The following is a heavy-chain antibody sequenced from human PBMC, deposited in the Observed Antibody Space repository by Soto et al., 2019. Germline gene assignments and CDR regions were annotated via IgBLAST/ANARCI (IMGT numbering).Heavy chain of an antibody. Sequence: EVQLVESGGGLVQPGGSLRLSCAASGFTFSSYWMSWVRQAPGKGLEWVANIKQDGSEKNYVDSVKGRFTISRDNAKNSLYLQMNGLRAEDRAVYYCAGGGYSSGWYDYWGQGTLVTVSS. CDR3: AGGGYSSGWYDY. V-gene: IGHV3-7*01. J-gene: IGHJ4*02. CDR1: GFTFSSYW. D-gene: IGHD6-19*01. CDR2: IKQDGSEK.